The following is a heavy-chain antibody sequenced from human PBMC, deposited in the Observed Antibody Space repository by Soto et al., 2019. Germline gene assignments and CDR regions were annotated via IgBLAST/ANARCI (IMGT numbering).Heavy chain of an antibody. CDR2: IWYDGSNK. CDR1: GFTFSSYG. Sequence: GGSLRLSCAASGFTFSSYGMHWVRQAPGKGLEWVAVIWYDGSNKYYADSVKGRFTISRDNSKNTMYLQMNSLRAEDTAVYYCARDRLGDYSGSYNWCDTWRRGTLGAVAS. CDR3: ARDRLGDYSGSYNWCDT. J-gene: IGHJ5*02. D-gene: IGHD1-26*01. V-gene: IGHV3-33*01.